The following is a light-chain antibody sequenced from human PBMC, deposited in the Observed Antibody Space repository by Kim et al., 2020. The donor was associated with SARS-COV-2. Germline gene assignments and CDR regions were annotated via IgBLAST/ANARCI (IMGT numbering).Light chain of an antibody. CDR2: GKN. CDR3: NSRDSSGNHWV. V-gene: IGLV3-19*01. J-gene: IGLJ3*02. CDR1: SLRSYY. Sequence: ALGQTVRRTCQGRSLRSYYASWYQQKPGQAPVLVIYGKNNRPSGIPDRFSGSSSGNTASLTITGAQAEDEADYYCNSRDSSGNHWVFGGGTKLTVL.